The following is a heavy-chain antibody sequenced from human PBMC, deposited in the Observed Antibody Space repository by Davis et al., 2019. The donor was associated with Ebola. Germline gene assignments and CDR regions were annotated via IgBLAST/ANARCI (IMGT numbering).Heavy chain of an antibody. CDR1: GGSISSGDYY. D-gene: IGHD2-8*01. Sequence: SETLSLTCAVSGGSISSGDYYWSWIRQPPGKGLEWIGYIYYSGSTYYNPSLKSRVTISVDTSKNQFSLKLSSVTAADTAVYYCARHNIVLMVYANYFDYWGQGTLVTVSS. CDR2: IYYSGST. J-gene: IGHJ4*02. CDR3: ARHNIVLMVYANYFDY. V-gene: IGHV4-30-4*01.